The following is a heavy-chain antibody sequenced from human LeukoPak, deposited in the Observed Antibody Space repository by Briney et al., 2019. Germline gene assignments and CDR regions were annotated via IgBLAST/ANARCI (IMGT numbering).Heavy chain of an antibody. V-gene: IGHV3-23*01. D-gene: IGHD2-2*01. J-gene: IGHJ4*02. CDR2: ISGSGGST. CDR3: AKDPRYCSSTSCNY. Sequence: PGGSLRLSCAASGFTFSSYAMSWVRQAPGKGLEWVSAISGSGGSTYYADSVEGRFTISRDNSKNTLYLQMNSLRAEDTAVYYCAKDPRYCSSTSCNYWGQGTLVTVSS. CDR1: GFTFSSYA.